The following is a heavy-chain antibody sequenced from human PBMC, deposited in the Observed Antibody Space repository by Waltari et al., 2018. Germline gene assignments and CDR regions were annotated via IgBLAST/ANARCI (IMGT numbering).Heavy chain of an antibody. CDR1: GGTCSSYG. D-gene: IGHD4-17*01. CDR3: ARAHGDYALVGDYYYYMDV. CDR2: IIPILDMP. V-gene: IGHV1-69*10. J-gene: IGHJ6*03. Sequence: QVQLVQSGAEVKKPGYSVKVSCKVSGGTCSSYGISWVRQAPGQGLEWMGGIIPILDMPNYAQKFKGRVTITADTSTRTAYMALSSLRSEDTAVYYCARAHGDYALVGDYYYYMDVWGKGTTVTVSS.